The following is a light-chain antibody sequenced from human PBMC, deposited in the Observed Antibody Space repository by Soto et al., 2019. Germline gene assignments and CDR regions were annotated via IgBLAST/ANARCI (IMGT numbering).Light chain of an antibody. CDR3: HQYNSYLWT. CDR2: GAS. CDR1: QSVIST. V-gene: IGKV3D-15*01. J-gene: IGKJ1*01. Sequence: EIVMTQSPATLSLSPGERATLSCRASQSVISTLAWYQQKPGQAPRLLIYGASTRATGIPARFSGSGSGTEFTLTISSLQPDDFATYYCHQYNSYLWTFGQGTKVDI.